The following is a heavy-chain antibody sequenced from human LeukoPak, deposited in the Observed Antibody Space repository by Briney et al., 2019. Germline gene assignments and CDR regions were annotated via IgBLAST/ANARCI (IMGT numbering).Heavy chain of an antibody. CDR2: IYASGST. V-gene: IGHV4-4*07. Sequence: PSETLSPTCTVTGDSISSYYWSWIRQPAGKGLEWIGRIYASGSTNYNPSLKSRVTISVDKSKNQVSLKLSSVTAADTAVYYCARTVSSYNWYFDLWGRGTLVTVSS. D-gene: IGHD4-11*01. CDR3: ARTVSSYNWYFDL. CDR1: GDSISSYY. J-gene: IGHJ2*01.